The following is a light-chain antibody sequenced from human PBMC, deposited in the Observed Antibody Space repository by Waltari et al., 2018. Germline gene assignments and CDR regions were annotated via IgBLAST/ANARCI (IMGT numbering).Light chain of an antibody. J-gene: IGLJ1*01. CDR2: DVS. CDR3: CSYAGSYTLYV. CDR1: SSDVGGYNY. V-gene: IGLV2-11*01. Sequence: QSALTQPRSVSGSPGQSVTISCTGPSSDVGGYNYVSWYQQHPGKAPKLMIYDVSKRPSGVPDRFSGSKSGNTASLTISGLQAEDEADYYCCSYAGSYTLYVFGTGTKVTVL.